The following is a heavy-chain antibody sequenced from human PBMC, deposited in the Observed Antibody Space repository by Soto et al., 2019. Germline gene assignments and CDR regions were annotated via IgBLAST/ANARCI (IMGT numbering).Heavy chain of an antibody. J-gene: IGHJ5*02. V-gene: IGHV1-18*01. CDR2: ISAYNGNT. CDR3: ARDYAGYSAAAGRNWFDP. D-gene: IGHD6-13*01. CDR1: GYTFTSYG. Sequence: AAVKVSCKASGYTFTSYGISWVRQAPGQGLEWMGWISAYNGNTNYAQKLQGRVTMTTDTSTSTAYMELRSLRSDDTAVYYCARDYAGYSAAAGRNWFDPWGQGTLVTAPQ.